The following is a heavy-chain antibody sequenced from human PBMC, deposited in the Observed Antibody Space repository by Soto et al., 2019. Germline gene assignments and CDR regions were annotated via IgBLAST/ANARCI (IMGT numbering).Heavy chain of an antibody. CDR3: ARQSSGWYGNDY. D-gene: IGHD6-19*01. V-gene: IGHV4-39*01. Sequence: PSETLCLTCTVSGGSISSSSYYWGWIRQPPGKGLEWIGSIYYSGSTYYNPSLKSRVTISVDTSKNQFSLKLSSVTAADTAVYYCARQSSGWYGNDYWGQGTLVTVSS. CDR1: GGSISSSSYY. J-gene: IGHJ4*02. CDR2: IYYSGST.